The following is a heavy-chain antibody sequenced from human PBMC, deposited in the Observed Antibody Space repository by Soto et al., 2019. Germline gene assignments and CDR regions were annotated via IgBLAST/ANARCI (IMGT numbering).Heavy chain of an antibody. Sequence: ASVKVSCKASGGTFSSYTISWVRQAPGQGLEWMGRIIPILGIANYAQKFQGRVTITADKSTSTAYMELSSLRSEDTAVYYCARWGTYGDSNMDVWGKGTTVTVSS. V-gene: IGHV1-69*02. J-gene: IGHJ6*03. CDR3: ARWGTYGDSNMDV. CDR2: IIPILGIA. D-gene: IGHD4-17*01. CDR1: GGTFSSYT.